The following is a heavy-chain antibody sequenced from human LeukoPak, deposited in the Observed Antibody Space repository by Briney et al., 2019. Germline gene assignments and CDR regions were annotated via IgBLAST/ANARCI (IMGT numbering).Heavy chain of an antibody. J-gene: IGHJ4*02. Sequence: SETLSLTCSVSGGSISTYHWSWIRQPPGKGLEWIGYIYSSGSANYNPSLKSRVTISIDTSKNQFSLQLSSVTAADTAVYYCPRLGGSSFKDWGQGTLVTVSS. CDR2: IYSSGSA. CDR3: PRLGGSSFKD. CDR1: GGSISTYH. D-gene: IGHD6-6*01. V-gene: IGHV4-4*09.